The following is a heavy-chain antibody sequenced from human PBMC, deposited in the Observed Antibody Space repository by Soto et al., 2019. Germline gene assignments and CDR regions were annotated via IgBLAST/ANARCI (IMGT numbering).Heavy chain of an antibody. CDR2: ISKDGSTK. CDR3: ARDENTAMVHYFDY. J-gene: IGHJ4*02. V-gene: IGHV3-30-3*01. CDR1: GFTFSDYA. D-gene: IGHD5-18*01. Sequence: QVQLVESGGGVVQPGTSLRLSCAASGFTFSDYAMHWVRQAPGKGLEWVAVISKDGSTKYYADSVKGRFTFSRDNSKNTLSLQMNSLKTEDTAMYYCARDENTAMVHYFDYWGQGALVTVSS.